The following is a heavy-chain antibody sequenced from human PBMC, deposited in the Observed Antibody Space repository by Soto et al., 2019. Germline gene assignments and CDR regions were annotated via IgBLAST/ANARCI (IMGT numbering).Heavy chain of an antibody. CDR2: IWYDGSNK. V-gene: IGHV3-33*01. J-gene: IGHJ3*02. D-gene: IGHD4-17*01. CDR3: ARGDEHGDSIRARAFDI. Sequence: QVQLVESGGGVVQPGRSLRLSCAASGFTFSSYGMHWVRQAPGKGLEWVAVIWYDGSNKDYADSVKGRFTISRDNSKNTLYLQMNSLRAEDTAVYYCARGDEHGDSIRARAFDIWGQGTMVTVSS. CDR1: GFTFSSYG.